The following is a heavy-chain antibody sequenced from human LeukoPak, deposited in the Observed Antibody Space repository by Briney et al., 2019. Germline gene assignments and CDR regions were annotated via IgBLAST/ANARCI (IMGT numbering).Heavy chain of an antibody. CDR2: ISHRGST. J-gene: IGHJ4*02. V-gene: IGHV4-34*03. D-gene: IGHD6-6*01. Sequence: SETLSLTCAVYGGSFSGSYWSWIRQPPGKGLEWIGEISHRGSTIYNPSLKSRVTISVDTSKNQFSLKLSSVTAADTAVYYCYILYSTSSFDYWGQGTLVTVSS. CDR3: YILYSTSSFDY. CDR1: GGSFSGSY.